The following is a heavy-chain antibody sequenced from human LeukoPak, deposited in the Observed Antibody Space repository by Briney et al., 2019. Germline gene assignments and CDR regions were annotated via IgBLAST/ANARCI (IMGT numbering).Heavy chain of an antibody. CDR2: ISGSGGST. CDR1: GFTFSSYA. J-gene: IGHJ6*02. CDR3: AREMATADYYYGMDV. D-gene: IGHD5-24*01. Sequence: LPAGSLRLSCAASGFTFSSYAMSWIRQAPGKGLEWVSAISGSGGSTYYADSVKGRFTISRDNSKNTLYLQMNSLRAEDTAVYYCAREMATADYYYGMDVWGQGTTVTVSS. V-gene: IGHV3-23*01.